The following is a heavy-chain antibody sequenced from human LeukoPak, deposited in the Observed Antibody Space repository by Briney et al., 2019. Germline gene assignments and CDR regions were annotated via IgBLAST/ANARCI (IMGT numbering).Heavy chain of an antibody. J-gene: IGHJ4*02. CDR3: AINGVTMVRGVIGLAFDY. CDR2: ISSSGSTI. Sequence: GGSLRLSCAASEFTFSSYEMNWVRQAPGKGLEWVSYISSSGSTIYYADSVKGRFTISRDNAKNSLYLQMNSLRAEDTAVYYCAINGVTMVRGVIGLAFDYWGQGTLVTVSS. V-gene: IGHV3-48*03. D-gene: IGHD3-10*01. CDR1: EFTFSSYE.